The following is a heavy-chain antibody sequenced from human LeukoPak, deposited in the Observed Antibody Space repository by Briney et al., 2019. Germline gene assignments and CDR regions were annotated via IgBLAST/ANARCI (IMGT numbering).Heavy chain of an antibody. CDR3: ARRGRSGGYDI. CDR1: GFTFSSSR. CDR2: ISPDGSGT. V-gene: IGHV3-64*01. D-gene: IGHD5-12*01. J-gene: IGHJ6*02. Sequence: PRGSLRLSCAASGFTFSSSRMHWVRQAPGEGLEYVSAISPDGSGTYYANSVKGRFTISRDNSRNTLYLQMGSLRADDMAVYYCARRGRSGGYDIWGQGTMVTVSS.